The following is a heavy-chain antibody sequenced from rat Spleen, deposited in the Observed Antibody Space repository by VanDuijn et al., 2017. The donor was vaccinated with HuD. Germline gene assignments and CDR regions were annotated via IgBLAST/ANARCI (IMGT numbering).Heavy chain of an antibody. D-gene: IGHD1-9*01. V-gene: IGHV5-7*01. CDR1: GFTFSDFN. CDR3: ALRYYGYTYDWFAY. Sequence: EVQLVESGGGLVQPGNPLKLSCVVLGFTFSDFNMAWVRQAPKKGLEWVSTIYYDGRGTYCRDSVKGRFTISRDNAKSTLYLQMNSRRSEDTATYYCALRYYGYTYDWFAYWGQGTLVTVSS. J-gene: IGHJ3*01. CDR2: IYYDGRGT.